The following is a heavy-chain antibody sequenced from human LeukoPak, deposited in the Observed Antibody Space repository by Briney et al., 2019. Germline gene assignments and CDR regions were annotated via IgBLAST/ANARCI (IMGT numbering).Heavy chain of an antibody. J-gene: IGHJ5*02. Sequence: SETLSLTCTVSGGSISSYYWSWIRQPPGKGLEWIGYIFYSGSTNYNPSLKSRVTMSVDTSKNQFSLTLISVTAADTAVYYCARLQVHCGGDCYTRWFDPWGQGTLVTVSS. CDR3: ARLQVHCGGDCYTRWFDP. V-gene: IGHV4-59*01. CDR2: IFYSGST. D-gene: IGHD2-21*02. CDR1: GGSISSYY.